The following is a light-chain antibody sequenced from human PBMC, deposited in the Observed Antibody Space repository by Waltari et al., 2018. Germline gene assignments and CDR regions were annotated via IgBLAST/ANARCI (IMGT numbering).Light chain of an antibody. CDR1: QSVSSY. CDR2: DAS. J-gene: IGKJ5*01. Sequence: EIVLTQSPATLSLSPGERATLSCRASQSVSSYLAWYQQKPGQAPRLLNYDASNRATGIPARFSGSGSGTDFTLTISSLEPEDFAVYYCQQRSNWRWGVTFGQGTRLEIK. CDR3: QQRSNWRWGVT. V-gene: IGKV3-11*01.